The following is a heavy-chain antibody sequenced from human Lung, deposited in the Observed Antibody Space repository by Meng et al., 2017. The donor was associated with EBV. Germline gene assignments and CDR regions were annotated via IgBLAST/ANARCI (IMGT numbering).Heavy chain of an antibody. CDR2: INHSGST. D-gene: IGHD3-22*01. CDR3: ARALFDYYDSSGYYDY. Sequence: QVTLQQWGAGLLKPSETLSLTCAVYGGSFSGYYWSWIRQPPGKGLEWIGEINHSGSTNYNPSLKSRVTISVDTSKNQFSLKLSSVTAADTAVYYCARALFDYYDSSGYYDYWGQGTLVTVSS. J-gene: IGHJ4*02. CDR1: GGSFSGYY. V-gene: IGHV4-34*01.